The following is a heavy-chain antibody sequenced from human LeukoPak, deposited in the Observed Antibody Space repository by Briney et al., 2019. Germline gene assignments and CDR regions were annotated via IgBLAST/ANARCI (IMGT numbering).Heavy chain of an antibody. CDR1: GGSISSSSHY. CDR3: ARGPTVTTDY. Sequence: SETLSLTCTVSGGSISSSSHYWGWFRQPPGKGLEWIGYIYYSGCSFCNPSLKSRVTMSVDTSKNQFSLRLNSVTAADTAVYYCARGPTVTTDYWGQGTLVTVSS. J-gene: IGHJ4*02. CDR2: IYYSGCS. D-gene: IGHD4-17*01. V-gene: IGHV4-39*01.